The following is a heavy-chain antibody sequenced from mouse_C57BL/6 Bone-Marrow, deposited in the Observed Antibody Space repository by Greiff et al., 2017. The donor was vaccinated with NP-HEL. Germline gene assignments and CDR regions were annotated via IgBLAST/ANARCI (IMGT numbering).Heavy chain of an antibody. CDR2: ISSGSSTI. D-gene: IGHD4-1*01. Sequence: EVKVVESGGGLVKPGGSLKLSCAASGFTFSDYGMHWVRQAPEKGLEWVAYISSGSSTIYYADTVKGRFTISRDNAKNTLFLQMTSLRSEDTAMYYCARDVWDDWYFDVWGTGTTVTVSS. CDR1: GFTFSDYG. CDR3: ARDVWDDWYFDV. V-gene: IGHV5-17*01. J-gene: IGHJ1*03.